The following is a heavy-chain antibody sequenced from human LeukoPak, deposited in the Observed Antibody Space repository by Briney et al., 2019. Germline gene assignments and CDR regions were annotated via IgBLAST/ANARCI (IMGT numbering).Heavy chain of an antibody. Sequence: GASVKVSCKASGYTFTDYYMHWVRQAPGQGLEWMAWINPNSGATNFAQKFQGRVTLTRDRSLSTAYMELSRLTSNDTAVYYCARPRVITTVSEALNIWGQGTLVSVSS. V-gene: IGHV1-2*02. J-gene: IGHJ3*02. D-gene: IGHD3-3*01. CDR2: INPNSGAT. CDR3: ARPRVITTVSEALNI. CDR1: GYTFTDYY.